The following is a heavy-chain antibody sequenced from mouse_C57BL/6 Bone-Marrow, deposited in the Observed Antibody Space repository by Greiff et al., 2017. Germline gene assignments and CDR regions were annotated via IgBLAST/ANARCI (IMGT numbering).Heavy chain of an antibody. CDR2: IRNKANGYTT. Sequence: EVKLVESGGGLVQPGGSLSLSCAASGFTFTDYYMSWVRQPPGKALEWLGFIRNKANGYTTEYSASVKGRFTISRDNSQSILYLQMNALRAEDSATYDCARPPLLRFWYFDVWGTGTTVTVSS. CDR3: ARPPLLRFWYFDV. J-gene: IGHJ1*03. D-gene: IGHD1-1*01. CDR1: GFTFTDYY. V-gene: IGHV7-3*01.